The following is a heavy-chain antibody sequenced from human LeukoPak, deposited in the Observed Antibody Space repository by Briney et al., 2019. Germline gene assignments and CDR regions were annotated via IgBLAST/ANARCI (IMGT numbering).Heavy chain of an antibody. CDR2: INHSGST. J-gene: IGHJ4*02. CDR1: GGSFSGYY. CDR3: ARFMVRGVTLFDY. D-gene: IGHD3-10*01. V-gene: IGHV4-34*01. Sequence: SETLCLTCAVYGGSFSGYYWSWIRQPPGKGLEWIGEINHSGSTNYNPSLKSRVTISVDKSKNQFSLKLSSVTAADTAVYYCARFMVRGVTLFDYWGQGTLVTVSS.